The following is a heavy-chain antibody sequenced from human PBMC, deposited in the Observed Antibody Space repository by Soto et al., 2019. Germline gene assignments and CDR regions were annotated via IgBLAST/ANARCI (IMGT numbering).Heavy chain of an antibody. CDR3: ARGGRGYSSAPRYYFDY. CDR1: GGSFSSNP. J-gene: IGHJ4*02. V-gene: IGHV1-69*01. D-gene: IGHD5-18*01. CDR2: IIPIFATV. Sequence: VPLVQSGSEVKKPGSSVKVSCKASGGSFSSNPISWVRQAPGQGLEWMAGIIPIFATVHYAQKFQGRVTITADESTSTAYMELTSLRSEDTAVYFCARGGRGYSSAPRYYFDYWGQGTLVTVSS.